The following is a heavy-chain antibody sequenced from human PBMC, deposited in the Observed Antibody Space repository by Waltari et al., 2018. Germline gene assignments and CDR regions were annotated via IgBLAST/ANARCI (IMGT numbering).Heavy chain of an antibody. D-gene: IGHD7-27*01. J-gene: IGHJ4*02. CDR2: IYAGGTT. V-gene: IGHV3-66*02. Sequence: EVQLVESGGDLVQPGGSLRLSCAASGFTVSNNYITWVSQAPGKGLEWVSIIYAGGTTYYADSVKGRFTISRDSSKNTVNLQMNILRPEDSAVYYCARATATGATPEYWGQGTLVTVSS. CDR3: ARATATGATPEY. CDR1: GFTVSNNY.